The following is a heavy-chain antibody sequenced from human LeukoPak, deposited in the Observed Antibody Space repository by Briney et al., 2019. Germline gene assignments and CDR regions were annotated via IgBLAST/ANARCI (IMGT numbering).Heavy chain of an antibody. CDR3: ARTYSSLRGTFDY. J-gene: IGHJ4*02. CDR1: GFTFSNYS. CDR2: ISSSSSYI. Sequence: GGSLRLSCAASGFTFSNYSMNWVRQAPGKGLEWVSSISSSSSYIYYADSVKGRFTISGDNAKNSLYLQMNSLRAEDTAVYYCARTYSSLRGTFDYWGQGTLVTVSS. D-gene: IGHD6-6*01. V-gene: IGHV3-21*01.